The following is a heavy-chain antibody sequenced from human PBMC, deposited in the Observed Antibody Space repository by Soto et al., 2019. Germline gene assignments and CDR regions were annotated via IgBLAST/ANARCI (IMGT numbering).Heavy chain of an antibody. D-gene: IGHD6-13*01. J-gene: IGHJ6*02. V-gene: IGHV5-51*01. CDR3: ARVIAAAGPRFYYYYYGMDV. Sequence: GESLKISCKGSGFSFTSYWIGWVRQMPGKGLEWMGIIYPGASNTRNSPSFKGQVTISADKSISTAYLQWSSLKASDTAMYYCARVIAAAGPRFYYYYYGMDVWGQGTTVTVSS. CDR1: GFSFTSYW. CDR2: IYPGASNT.